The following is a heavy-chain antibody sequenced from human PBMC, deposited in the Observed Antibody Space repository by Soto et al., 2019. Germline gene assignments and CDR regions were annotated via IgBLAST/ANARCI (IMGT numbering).Heavy chain of an antibody. D-gene: IGHD4-17*01. CDR2: IIPIFGTA. J-gene: IGHJ6*02. Sequence: ASVEGSCKDSGGTFSSYAISWVRQAPGQGLEWMGGIIPIFGTANYAQKFQGRGTITADKSTSTAYMELSSLRSEDTAVYHCARPHHHYGDYSYYYYGMDAWGQLTTVPVS. V-gene: IGHV1-69*06. CDR3: ARPHHHYGDYSYYYYGMDA. CDR1: GGTFSSYA.